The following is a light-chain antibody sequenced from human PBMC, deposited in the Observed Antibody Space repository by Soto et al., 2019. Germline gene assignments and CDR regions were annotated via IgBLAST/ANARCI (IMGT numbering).Light chain of an antibody. V-gene: IGLV2-14*01. CDR2: EVR. Sequence: QSALTQPASVSGSAGQSITISCSGTMRDVGAYNLVSWYQQHPGTAPKLIIYEVRNRPSGISSRFSGSRSGNTASLTLSGLQSEDDGDYYCSAYTARSNLVVGGGTQRTFL. CDR1: MRDVGAYNL. CDR3: SAYTARSNLV. J-gene: IGLJ2*01.